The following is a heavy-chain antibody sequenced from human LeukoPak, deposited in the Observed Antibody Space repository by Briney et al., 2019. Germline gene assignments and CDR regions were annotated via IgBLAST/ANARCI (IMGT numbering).Heavy chain of an antibody. CDR2: INPNSGGT. CDR3: ARGVRGGYDSDYYYYYGMDV. CDR1: GYTFTGYY. Sequence: ASVKVSCKASGYTFTGYYMHWVRQAPGQGLEWMGRINPNSGGTNYAQKFQGRVTMTRDTSISTAYMELSRLRSDDTAVYYCARGVRGGYDSDYYYYYGMDVWGQGTTVTVSS. V-gene: IGHV1-2*06. J-gene: IGHJ6*02. D-gene: IGHD5-12*01.